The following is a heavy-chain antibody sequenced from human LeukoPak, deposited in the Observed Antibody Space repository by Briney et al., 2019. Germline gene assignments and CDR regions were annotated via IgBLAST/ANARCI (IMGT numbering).Heavy chain of an antibody. CDR3: ARSLCGLQSGGSCYAVGYFDY. J-gene: IGHJ4*02. D-gene: IGHD2-15*01. V-gene: IGHV4-59*01. Sequence: SETLSLTCTVSGGSISGYYWSWIRQPPGKGLEWIGYIYSSGSTNYNPSLKSRVTKSVDTSKNQFSLKLTSVTAADTAVYYCARSLCGLQSGGSCYAVGYFDYWGQGTLVTVSS. CDR2: IYSSGST. CDR1: GGSISGYY.